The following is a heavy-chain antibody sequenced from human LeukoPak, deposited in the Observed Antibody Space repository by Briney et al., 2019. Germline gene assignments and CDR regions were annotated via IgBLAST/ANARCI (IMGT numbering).Heavy chain of an antibody. D-gene: IGHD3-22*01. CDR3: ARNYYDSSVLDY. J-gene: IGHJ4*02. Sequence: GGSLRLSCAASGFTFSSYWMHWVRQTPGRGLVWVARINTDGTIIDYADSVQGRFTISRDNAKNTLYLQMNSLRAEDTAVYYCARNYYDSSVLDYWGQGTLVTVSS. CDR1: GFTFSSYW. CDR2: INTDGTII. V-gene: IGHV3-74*01.